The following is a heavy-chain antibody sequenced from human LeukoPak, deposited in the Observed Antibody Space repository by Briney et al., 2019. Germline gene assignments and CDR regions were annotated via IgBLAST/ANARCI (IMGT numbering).Heavy chain of an antibody. D-gene: IGHD3-3*01. CDR1: GGSISSNY. Sequence: SETLSLTCTISGGSISSNYWGWVRQPPGKGLEYIGYIYQSGNNNYNPSLKSRVTFSEETSKNQFSLKLNSVTAADTAVYYCARGLRVRTFGELSWYIDVWGKGTTVIVSS. CDR2: IYQSGNN. J-gene: IGHJ6*03. V-gene: IGHV4-59*01. CDR3: ARGLRVRTFGELSWYIDV.